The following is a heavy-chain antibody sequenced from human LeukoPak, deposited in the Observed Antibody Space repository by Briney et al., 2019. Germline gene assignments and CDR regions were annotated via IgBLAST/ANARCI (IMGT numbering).Heavy chain of an antibody. CDR3: ARGRYKVIAEAGTGAFDI. D-gene: IGHD6-19*01. J-gene: IGHJ3*02. V-gene: IGHV4-34*01. CDR1: GGSFSGYY. Sequence: PSETLSLTCAVYGGSFSGYYWSWIRQPPGKGLEWIGEINHSGSTNYNPSLKSRGTISVDTSKNQFSLKLSSVTAADTAVYYCARGRYKVIAEAGTGAFDIWGQGTMVTVSS. CDR2: INHSGST.